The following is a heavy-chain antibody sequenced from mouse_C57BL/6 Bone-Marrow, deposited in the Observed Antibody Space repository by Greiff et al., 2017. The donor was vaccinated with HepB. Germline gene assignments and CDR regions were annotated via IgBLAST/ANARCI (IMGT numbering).Heavy chain of an antibody. J-gene: IGHJ2*01. CDR3: AFYDYDYFDY. V-gene: IGHV1-4*01. D-gene: IGHD2-4*01. CDR2: INPSSGYT. CDR1: GYTFTSYT. Sequence: VKLMESGAELARPGASVKMSCKASGYTFTSYTMHWVKQRPGQGLEWIGYINPSSGYTKYNQKFKDKATLTADKSSSTAYMQLSSLTSKDSAVYYCAFYDYDYFDYWGQGTTLTVSS.